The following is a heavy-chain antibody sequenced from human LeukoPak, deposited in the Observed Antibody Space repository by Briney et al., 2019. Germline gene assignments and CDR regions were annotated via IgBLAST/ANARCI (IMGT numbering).Heavy chain of an antibody. V-gene: IGHV4-39*01. J-gene: IGHJ3*02. CDR3: ARHGDYGGNTAFDI. Sequence: KPLETLSLTCTVSGGSISSSSYYWGWIRQPPGKGLEWIGSIYYSGSTYYNPSLKSRVTISVDTSKNQFSLKLSSVTAADTAVYYCARHGDYGGNTAFDIWGQGTMVTVSS. CDR2: IYYSGST. D-gene: IGHD4-23*01. CDR1: GGSISSSSYY.